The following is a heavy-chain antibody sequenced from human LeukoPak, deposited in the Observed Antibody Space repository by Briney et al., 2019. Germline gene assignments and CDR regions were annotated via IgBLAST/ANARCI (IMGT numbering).Heavy chain of an antibody. CDR2: IYYSGST. CDR1: GGSISSSSYY. D-gene: IGHD3-9*01. V-gene: IGHV4-39*07. Sequence: SETLSLTCTVSGGSISSSSYYWGWIRQPPGKGLEWIGSIYYSGSTYYNPSLKSRVTISVDTSKNQFSLKLSSETAADTAVYYCARDRVDFDWTIDYWGQGTLVTVSS. CDR3: ARDRVDFDWTIDY. J-gene: IGHJ4*02.